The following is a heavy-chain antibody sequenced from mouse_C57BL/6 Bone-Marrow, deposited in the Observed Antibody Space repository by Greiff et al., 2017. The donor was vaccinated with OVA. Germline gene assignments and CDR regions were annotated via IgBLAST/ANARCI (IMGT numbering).Heavy chain of an antibody. CDR2: IDPENGDT. V-gene: IGHV14-4*01. Sequence: EVQLQESGAELVRPGASVKLSCTASGFNIKDDYMHWVKQRPEQGLEWIGWIDPENGDTEYASKFQGKATITADTSSNPAYLQLSSLTAEDTAVYYCTTLSMDYWGQGTSVTVSS. CDR3: TTLSMDY. J-gene: IGHJ4*01. CDR1: GFNIKDDY.